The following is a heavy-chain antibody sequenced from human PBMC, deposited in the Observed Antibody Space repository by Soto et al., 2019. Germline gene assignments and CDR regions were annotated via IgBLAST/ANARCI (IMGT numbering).Heavy chain of an antibody. CDR1: GGTFGSFG. CDR3: ARLYCGGDCYLDY. D-gene: IGHD2-21*02. Sequence: QVQLVQSGAEVKKPGSSVKVSCKASGGTFGSFGINWVRQAPGQGLEWMGGIIPIFGTAHYAQNFQGRVTTTAGESTNTASMELSSLRSEDTAVYYCARLYCGGDCYLDYWGHGTLVIVSS. J-gene: IGHJ4*01. V-gene: IGHV1-69*01. CDR2: IIPIFGTA.